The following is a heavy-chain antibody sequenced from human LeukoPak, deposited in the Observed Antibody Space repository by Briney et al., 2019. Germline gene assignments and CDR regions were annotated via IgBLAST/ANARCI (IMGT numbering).Heavy chain of an antibody. V-gene: IGHV1-3*01. J-gene: IGHJ4*02. CDR3: AREGYCSGGSCFDY. CDR1: GYTFTSYA. CDR2: INAGNGNT. D-gene: IGHD2-15*01. Sequence: GASVNVSCKASGYTFTSYAMHWVRQAPGQRLEWMGWINAGNGNTKYSQRFQGRVTITRDTSASTAYMELSSLRSENTAVYYCAREGYCSGGSCFDYWGQGTLVTVSS.